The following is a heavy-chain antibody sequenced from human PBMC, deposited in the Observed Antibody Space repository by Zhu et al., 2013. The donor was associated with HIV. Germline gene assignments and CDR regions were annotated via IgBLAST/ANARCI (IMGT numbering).Heavy chain of an antibody. D-gene: IGHD6-19*01. Sequence: QVQLQESGPGLVKPSETLSLTCTVSGGSISSYYWSWIRQPPGKGLEWIGYIYYSGSTNYNPSLKSRVTISVDTSKNQFSLKLSSVTAADTAVYYCARGGDSPTDSGWYNWFDPWGQGTLVTVSS. J-gene: IGHJ5*02. CDR2: IYYSGST. CDR1: GGSISSYY. V-gene: IGHV4-59*01. CDR3: ARGGDSPTDSGWYNWFDP.